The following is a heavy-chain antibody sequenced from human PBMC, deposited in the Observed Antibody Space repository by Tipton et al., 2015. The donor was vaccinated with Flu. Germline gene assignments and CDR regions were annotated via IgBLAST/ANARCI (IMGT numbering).Heavy chain of an antibody. D-gene: IGHD3-22*01. V-gene: IGHV4-61*02. CDR2: VFTSGST. CDR3: ARDGWGYDGMDV. CDR1: GGSISSGSYY. J-gene: IGHJ6*02. Sequence: TLSLTCSVSGGSISSGSYYWSWIRQPAGKGLEWIGRVFTSGSTNYNPSLKSRLTMSIDTSKDQFSLKLGSVTAADTAVYYCARDGWGYDGMDVWGQGTTVTVSS.